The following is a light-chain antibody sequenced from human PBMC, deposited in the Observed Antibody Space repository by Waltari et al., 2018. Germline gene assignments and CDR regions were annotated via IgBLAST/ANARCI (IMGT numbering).Light chain of an antibody. CDR1: SSNIGAGYD. V-gene: IGLV1-40*01. J-gene: IGLJ3*02. Sequence: QSVLTQPPSVSGATGKRVTISCTGSSSNIGAGYDVHWYQQTPGTAPKLLIYDKNKRPSGVPDRFSDSKSGTSASLAITGLQAEDEADYYCQSYDSSLSAWVFGGGTKLTVV. CDR3: QSYDSSLSAWV. CDR2: DKN.